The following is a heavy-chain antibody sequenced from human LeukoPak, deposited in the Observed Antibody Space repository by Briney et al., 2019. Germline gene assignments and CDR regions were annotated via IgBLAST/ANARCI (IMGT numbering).Heavy chain of an antibody. D-gene: IGHD1-1*01. CDR1: GFPLSRYP. CDR3: ARVWTGTTDY. V-gene: IGHV3-64*01. J-gene: IGHJ4*02. Sequence: GGPLRLSCAASGFPLSRYPEHWAPHAPGEGVEYVSAISSNGGITYYANSVKGRFTISRDNSKNKLYLQMGSLRAEDMAVYYCARVWTGTTDYWGQGTLVTVSS. CDR2: ISSNGGIT.